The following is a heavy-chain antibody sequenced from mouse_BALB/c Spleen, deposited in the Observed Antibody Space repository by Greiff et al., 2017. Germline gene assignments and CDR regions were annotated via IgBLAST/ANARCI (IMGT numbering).Heavy chain of an antibody. D-gene: IGHD1-1*01. Sequence: EVKVVESGGGLVQPGGSLRLSCATSGFTFTDYYMSWVRQPPGKALEWLGFIRNKANGYTTEYSASVKGRFTISRDNSQSILYLQMNTLRAEDSATYYCARREGNGTTGYYFDYWGQGTTLTVSS. CDR1: GFTFTDYY. CDR3: ARREGNGTTGYYFDY. V-gene: IGHV7-3*02. CDR2: IRNKANGYTT. J-gene: IGHJ2*01.